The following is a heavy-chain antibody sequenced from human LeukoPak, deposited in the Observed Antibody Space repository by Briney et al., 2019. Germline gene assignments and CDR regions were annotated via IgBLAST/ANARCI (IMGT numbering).Heavy chain of an antibody. D-gene: IGHD3-22*01. J-gene: IGHJ3*02. CDR3: AKGAYYYDSSGDDAFDI. V-gene: IGHV3-53*05. CDR1: GFTVSSNY. Sequence: GSLRLSCAASGFTVSSNYMSWVRQAPGKGLEWVSVIYSGGSGGSTYYADSVKGRFTISRDNSKNTLYLQMNSLRAEDTAVYYCAKGAYYYDSSGDDAFDIWGQGTMVTVSS. CDR2: IYSGGSGGST.